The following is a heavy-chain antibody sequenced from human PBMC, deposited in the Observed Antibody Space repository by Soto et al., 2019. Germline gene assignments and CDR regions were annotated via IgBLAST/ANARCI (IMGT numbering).Heavy chain of an antibody. V-gene: IGHV3-23*01. Sequence: DVQLLESGGGLVQPGGSLRLSCAASGFTFSNYAMSWVRQAPGKGPEWVSMVSADGGATRYAESVKGRFTISRDNSQNAVYLQMDSLRAEDTAVYYCAKDQGGYSVGVYWGQGTLVTVSS. D-gene: IGHD5-18*01. CDR3: AKDQGGYSVGVY. J-gene: IGHJ4*02. CDR2: VSADGGAT. CDR1: GFTFSNYA.